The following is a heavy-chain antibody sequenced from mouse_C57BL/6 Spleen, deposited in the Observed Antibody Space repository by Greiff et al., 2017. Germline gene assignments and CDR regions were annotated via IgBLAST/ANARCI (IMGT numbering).Heavy chain of an antibody. CDR2: INPNNGGT. Sequence: VQLQQSGPELVKPGASVKIPCKASGYTFTDYNMDWVKQSHGKSLEWIGDINPNNGGTIYNQKFKGKATLTVDKSSSTAYMELRSLTSEDTAVYYCARLYYGSSYDYDAMDYWGQGTSVTVSS. J-gene: IGHJ4*01. D-gene: IGHD1-1*01. CDR1: GYTFTDYN. V-gene: IGHV1-18*01. CDR3: ARLYYGSSYDYDAMDY.